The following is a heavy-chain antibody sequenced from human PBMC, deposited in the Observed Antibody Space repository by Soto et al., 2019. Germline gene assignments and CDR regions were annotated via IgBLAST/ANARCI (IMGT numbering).Heavy chain of an antibody. J-gene: IGHJ5*02. D-gene: IGHD2-21*02. Sequence: EVQLVESGGGLVQPGGSLKLSCAASGFTFSGSAMHWVRQASGKGLEWFGRIRRKANSYATAYAASVKGRFTISRDDSKNTAYLQMNSLKTEDTAVYYCTSLLAYCGGDCLNWFDPWGQGTLVTVSS. CDR2: IRRKANSYAT. CDR3: TSLLAYCGGDCLNWFDP. V-gene: IGHV3-73*02. CDR1: GFTFSGSA.